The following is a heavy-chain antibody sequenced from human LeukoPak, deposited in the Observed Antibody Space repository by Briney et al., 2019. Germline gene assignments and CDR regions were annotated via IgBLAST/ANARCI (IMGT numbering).Heavy chain of an antibody. V-gene: IGHV1-2*02. CDR3: ARVGSSSWYSFDY. CDR2: INPNSGGT. CDR1: GYTFTGYY. J-gene: IGHJ4*02. D-gene: IGHD6-13*01. Sequence: ASVKVSCKASGYTFTGYYMHWVRQAPGQGFEWMGWINPNSGGTNYAQKFQGRVTMTRDTSISTAYMELSRLRSDDTAVYYCARVGSSSWYSFDYWGQGNLVTVSS.